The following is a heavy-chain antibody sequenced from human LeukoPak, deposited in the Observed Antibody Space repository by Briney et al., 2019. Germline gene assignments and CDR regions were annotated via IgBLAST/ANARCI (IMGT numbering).Heavy chain of an antibody. Sequence: ASVKVSCKASGYTFTSYDINWVRQATGQGLEWVGWMNPNSGNTGYAQKFQGRVTMTRHTSISTAYMELSSLRSEDTAVYYCARSIETLTYSSSWYFPVDYWGQGTLVTVSS. J-gene: IGHJ4*02. CDR1: GYTFTSYD. D-gene: IGHD6-13*01. CDR2: MNPNSGNT. V-gene: IGHV1-8*01. CDR3: ARSIETLTYSSSWYFPVDY.